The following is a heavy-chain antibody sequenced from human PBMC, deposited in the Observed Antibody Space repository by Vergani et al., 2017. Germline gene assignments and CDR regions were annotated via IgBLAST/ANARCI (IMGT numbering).Heavy chain of an antibody. CDR1: GFTFSSYA. Sequence: QVQLVESGGGVVQPGRSLRLSCAASGFTFSSYAMHWVRPAPGKGLEWVAVISYDGSNKYYADSVKGRFTISRDNSKNTLYLQMNSLRAEDTAVYYCARDGGMATITYYWGQGTLVTVSS. V-gene: IGHV3-30-3*01. J-gene: IGHJ4*02. CDR2: ISYDGSNK. D-gene: IGHD5-24*01. CDR3: ARDGGMATITYY.